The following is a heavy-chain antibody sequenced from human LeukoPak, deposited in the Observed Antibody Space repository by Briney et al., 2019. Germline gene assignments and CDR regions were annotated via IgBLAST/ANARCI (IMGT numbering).Heavy chain of an antibody. CDR1: GGSISSYF. CDR3: ARDPEGHGNYFDY. J-gene: IGHJ4*02. Sequence: PSETLSLTCTVSGGSISSYFCTWIRQPAGKGLEWIGRIHTSGSTNYNPSLKSRVTMSVDTSKNQFSLKLSSVTAADTAVYYCARDPEGHGNYFDYWGQGALVTVSS. CDR2: IHTSGST. V-gene: IGHV4-4*07. D-gene: IGHD1-14*01.